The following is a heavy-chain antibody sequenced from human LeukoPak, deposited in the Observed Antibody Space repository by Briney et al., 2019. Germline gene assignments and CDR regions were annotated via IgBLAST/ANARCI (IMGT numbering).Heavy chain of an antibody. D-gene: IGHD6-19*01. Sequence: GASVKVSCKASGYTFTSYGTSWVRQAPGQGLEWMGWISAYNGNTNYAQKLQGRVTMTTDTSTSTAYMELRSLRSDDTAVYYCARGRDSSGWSRYYYYYMDVWGKGTTVTVSS. J-gene: IGHJ6*03. CDR1: GYTFTSYG. V-gene: IGHV1-18*01. CDR2: ISAYNGNT. CDR3: ARGRDSSGWSRYYYYYMDV.